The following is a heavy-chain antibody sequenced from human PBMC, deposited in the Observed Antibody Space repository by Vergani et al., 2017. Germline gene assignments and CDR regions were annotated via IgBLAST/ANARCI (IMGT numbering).Heavy chain of an antibody. J-gene: IGHJ4*02. V-gene: IGHV1-69*06. D-gene: IGHD3-10*01. Sequence: QVQLVQSGAEVKKPGSSVKVSCKASGGTFSSYAISWVRQAPGQGLEWMGGIIPIFGTANYAQKFQGRVTITADKSTSTAYMELSSLRSEDTAVYYCAALNYYGSGSYYNVPRDYWGQGTLVTVSS. CDR2: IIPIFGTA. CDR3: AALNYYGSGSYYNVPRDY. CDR1: GGTFSSYA.